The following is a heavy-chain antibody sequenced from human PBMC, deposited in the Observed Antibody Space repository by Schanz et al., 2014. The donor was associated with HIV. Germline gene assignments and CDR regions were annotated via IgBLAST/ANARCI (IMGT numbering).Heavy chain of an antibody. V-gene: IGHV3-30*04. CDR1: GFSSSNSV. J-gene: IGHJ6*02. CDR3: AKGDWAHKVTTGVDV. D-gene: IGHD4-17*01. Sequence: QAQLVESGGGVVQPGGSLRLSCAASGFSSSNSVIHWVRQAPGKGLEWVAALFGSNEHYKESVKGRFTISRDNSKNTLYLQMSSLRTEDSAVYYCAKGDWAHKVTTGVDVWGQGTTVIVS. CDR2: LFGSNE.